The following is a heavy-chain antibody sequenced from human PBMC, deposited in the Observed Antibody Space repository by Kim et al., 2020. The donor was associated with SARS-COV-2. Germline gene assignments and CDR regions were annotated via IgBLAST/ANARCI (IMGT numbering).Heavy chain of an antibody. J-gene: IGHJ4*02. Sequence: ASVKVSCKASGYTFTDFYIHWVRQAPGQGLEWMGIINPRNSWTQYAQRLQGRLTVTRDTSKSTVYMELSSLRSDDTAVYYCARDDITDSGTEDLYYSVQG. CDR2: INPRNSWT. CDR3: ARDDITDSGTEDLYY. V-gene: IGHV1-46*01. D-gene: IGHD2-15*01. CDR1: GYTFTDFY.